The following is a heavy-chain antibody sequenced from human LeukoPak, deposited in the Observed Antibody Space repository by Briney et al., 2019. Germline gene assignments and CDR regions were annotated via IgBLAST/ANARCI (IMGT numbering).Heavy chain of an antibody. CDR3: ARHSGGIVVVPAAPLQH. CDR2: IYYSGST. J-gene: IGHJ1*01. V-gene: IGHV4-59*08. Sequence: SETLSLTCTVSGGSISSYYWSWIRQPPGKGLEWIGYIYYSGSTNYNTSLKSRVTISVDTSKNQFSLKLSSVTAADTAVYYCARHSGGIVVVPAAPLQHWGQGTLVTVSS. CDR1: GGSISSYY. D-gene: IGHD2-2*01.